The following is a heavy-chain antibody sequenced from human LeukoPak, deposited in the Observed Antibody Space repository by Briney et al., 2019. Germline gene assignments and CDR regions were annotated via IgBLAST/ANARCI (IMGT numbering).Heavy chain of an antibody. CDR3: ARSKDSMTSDY. D-gene: IGHD3-22*01. CDR2: INHSGST. J-gene: IGHJ4*02. CDR1: GGSFSGYY. Sequence: NSWETLSLTCAVYGGSFSGYYWSWIRQPPGKGLESVGEINHSGSTNYNPSLTSRVTISVDTSKNQFSLKLSSVTAADTAVYYCARSKDSMTSDYWGQGNLVTVSS. V-gene: IGHV4-34*01.